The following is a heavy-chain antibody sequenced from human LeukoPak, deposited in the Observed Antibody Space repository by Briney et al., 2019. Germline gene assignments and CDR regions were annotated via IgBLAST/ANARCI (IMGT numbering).Heavy chain of an antibody. CDR1: GYSFTSYW. D-gene: IGHD2-2*01. CDR3: ARRYCSSTSCLYYFDY. J-gene: IGHJ4*02. CDR2: IYPGDSDT. V-gene: IGHV5-51*01. Sequence: GESLKISCQGFGYSFTSYWIGWVRQMPGKGLEWMGIIYPGDSDTRYSPSFQGQVTISADKSISTAYLQWSSLKASDTAMYYCARRYCSSTSCLYYFDYWGQGTLVTVSS.